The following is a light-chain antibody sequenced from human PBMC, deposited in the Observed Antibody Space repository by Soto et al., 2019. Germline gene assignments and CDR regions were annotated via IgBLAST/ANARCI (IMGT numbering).Light chain of an antibody. CDR3: FSFTSTNTHV. CDR2: ETS. J-gene: IGLJ1*01. Sequence: ALAQPASVSGSPGQSVTISCTGTSSDFGSYKFVSWYQHHPGKVPKVIIYETSKRPSGVSDRFSGSKSGNTASLTISGLQAEDEADYYCFSFTSTNTHVFGSGTKATVL. V-gene: IGLV2-23*01. CDR1: SSDFGSYKF.